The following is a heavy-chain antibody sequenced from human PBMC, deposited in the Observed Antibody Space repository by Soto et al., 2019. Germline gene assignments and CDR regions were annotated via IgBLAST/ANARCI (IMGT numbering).Heavy chain of an antibody. CDR1: GFTFSGYG. D-gene: IGHD1-26*01. V-gene: IGHV3-33*01. CDR3: ARDGVGATTYVGYFDY. Sequence: QVQLVESGGGVVQPGRSLRLSCAASGFTFSGYGMHWVRQAPGKGLEWVAVTRHDGSNTYYADSVRGRFTISRDNSKNPLNLQMNSLRAEDTAVYYCARDGVGATTYVGYFDYWGQGTLVTVSS. CDR2: TRHDGSNT. J-gene: IGHJ4*02.